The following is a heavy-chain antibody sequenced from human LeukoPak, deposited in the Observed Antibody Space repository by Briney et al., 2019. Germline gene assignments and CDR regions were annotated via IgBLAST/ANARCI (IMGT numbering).Heavy chain of an antibody. J-gene: IGHJ4*02. CDR1: GFTFSSYS. V-gene: IGHV3-48*02. CDR3: ASAGSGLY. Sequence: GGSLRLSCAASGFTFSSYSMNWVRQAPGKGLEWVSYISSSSTIYYADSVKGRFTISRDNAKNSLYLQMNSLRDEDTAVYYCASAGSGLYWGQGTLVTVSS. CDR2: ISSSSTI. D-gene: IGHD6-19*01.